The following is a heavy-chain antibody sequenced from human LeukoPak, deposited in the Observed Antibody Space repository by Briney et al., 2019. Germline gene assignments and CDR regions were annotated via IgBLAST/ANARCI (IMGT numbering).Heavy chain of an antibody. CDR3: ARDRQYYYDSSGSDY. CDR1: GFTFSSYA. V-gene: IGHV3-7*01. J-gene: IGHJ4*02. D-gene: IGHD3-22*01. Sequence: PGGSLRLSCAASGFTFSSYAMSWVRQAPGKGLEWVANIKQDGSEKYYVDSVKGRFTISRDNAKNSLYLQMNSLRAEDTAVYYCARDRQYYYDSSGSDYWGQGTLVTVSS. CDR2: IKQDGSEK.